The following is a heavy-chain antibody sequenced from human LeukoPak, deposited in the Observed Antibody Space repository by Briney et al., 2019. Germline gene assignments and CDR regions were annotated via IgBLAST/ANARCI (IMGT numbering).Heavy chain of an antibody. V-gene: IGHV1-18*01. CDR1: GYTLTELS. CDR3: ARDRGGIVVVPAATQTLDY. Sequence: ASVKVSCKVSGYTLTELSMHWVRQAPGKGLEWVGWISAYNGNTNYAQKLQGRVTMTTDTSTSTAYMELRSLRSDDTAVYYCARDRGGIVVVPAATQTLDYWGQGTLVTVSS. J-gene: IGHJ4*02. CDR2: ISAYNGNT. D-gene: IGHD2-2*01.